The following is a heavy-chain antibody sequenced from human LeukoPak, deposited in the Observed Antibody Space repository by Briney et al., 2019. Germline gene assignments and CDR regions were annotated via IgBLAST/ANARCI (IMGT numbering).Heavy chain of an antibody. CDR3: ARRTHSNYVDY. Sequence: GESLKISCKGSGYSFTSYWIGWVRQMPGKGLEWMGIIYPGDSNTTYSPSFQGQVTISADKSITTAYLQWSSLKASDTAMYYCARRTHSNYVDYWGRGTLVTVSS. D-gene: IGHD4-11*01. V-gene: IGHV5-51*01. CDR2: IYPGDSNT. J-gene: IGHJ4*02. CDR1: GYSFTSYW.